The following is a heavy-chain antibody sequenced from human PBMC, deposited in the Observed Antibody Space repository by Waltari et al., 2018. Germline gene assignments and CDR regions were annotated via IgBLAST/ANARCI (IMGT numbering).Heavy chain of an antibody. CDR1: GYNFSNYD. J-gene: IGHJ2*01. CDR3: ARSPFAVEAYFDL. D-gene: IGHD3-3*01. Sequence: QAQLVQSGAEVKKPGASVKVSCKASGYNFSNYDINWVRQATGQGLEWMGWMNPDSGNTGYAPKFQGRVTMTRDTSITTAYMELSSLAYEDTAIYYCARSPFAVEAYFDLWGRGTLVAVSS. CDR2: MNPDSGNT. V-gene: IGHV1-8*02.